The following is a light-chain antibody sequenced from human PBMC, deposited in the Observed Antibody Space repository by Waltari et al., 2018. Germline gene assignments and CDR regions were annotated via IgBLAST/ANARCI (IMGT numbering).Light chain of an antibody. CDR2: RSD. CDR1: SPSVGSNF. CDR3: AAWDDSLSAYV. Sequence: QSVLTQPPSASGTPGPEVTLSCSGTSPSVGSNFVFWYQQLPGAAPKLLIFRSDRRPSGVPDRISGSKSGTSASLVITGLRSEDEADYYCAAWDDSLSAYVFGTGTKVTVL. J-gene: IGLJ1*01. V-gene: IGLV1-47*01.